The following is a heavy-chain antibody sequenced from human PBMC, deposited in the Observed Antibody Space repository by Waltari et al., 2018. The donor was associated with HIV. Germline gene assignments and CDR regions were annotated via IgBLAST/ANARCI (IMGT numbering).Heavy chain of an antibody. D-gene: IGHD3-22*01. Sequence: QVXXXESGXXXXKPSXTXXLTXTVSGGXISTXYWXXIRRPPXKGXEWIGYIYYSGTTNSNPSLKSRVTISEDTSKSHFSLKLSSVTAADTALYYCARAGGVAYYYDSSGXXPFDYWGQXXXVXXS. CDR2: IYYSGTT. CDR1: GGXISTXY. V-gene: IGHV4-59*01. CDR3: ARAGGVAYYYDSSGXXPFDY. J-gene: IGHJ4*02.